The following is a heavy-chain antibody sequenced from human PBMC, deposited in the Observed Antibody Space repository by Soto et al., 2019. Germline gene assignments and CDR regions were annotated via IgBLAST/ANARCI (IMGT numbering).Heavy chain of an antibody. CDR3: ARQEEYYDSSGYYPSD. CDR1: GYSFTSYW. CDR2: IYPGDSDT. V-gene: IGHV5-51*01. Sequence: GESLKISCXGSGYSFTSYWIGWVRQMPGKGLEWMGIIYPGDSDTRYSPSFQGQVTISADKSISTAYLQWSSLKASDTAMYYCARQEEYYDSSGYYPSDWGQGTLVTVSS. D-gene: IGHD3-22*01. J-gene: IGHJ4*02.